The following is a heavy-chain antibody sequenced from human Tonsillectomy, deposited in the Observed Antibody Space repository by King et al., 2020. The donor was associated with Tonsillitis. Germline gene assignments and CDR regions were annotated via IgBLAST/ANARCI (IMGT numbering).Heavy chain of an antibody. CDR1: GGTFSSYA. J-gene: IGHJ6*03. Sequence: QLVQSGAEVKKPGSSVKVSCKASGGTFSSYAISWVRQAPGQGLEWMGRIIPILGIANYAQKFQGRVTITADKSTSTAYMELSSLRSEDTAVYYCAREPLSYYYMDVWGKGTTVTVSS. CDR3: AREPLSYYYMDV. CDR2: IIPILGIA. V-gene: IGHV1-69*09.